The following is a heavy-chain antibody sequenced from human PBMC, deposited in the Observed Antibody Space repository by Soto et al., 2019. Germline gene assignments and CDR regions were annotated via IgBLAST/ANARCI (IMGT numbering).Heavy chain of an antibody. CDR1: GGTFSSYA. V-gene: IGHV1-69*13. D-gene: IGHD3-3*01. CDR2: IIPIFGTA. J-gene: IGHJ5*02. CDR3: ARSPLRFLEWSKKINWFDP. Sequence: GASVKVSCKASGGTFSSYAISWVRQAPGQGLEWMGGIIPIFGTANYAQKFQGRVTITADEPTSTAYMELSSLRSEDTAVYYCARSPLRFLEWSKKINWFDPWGQGTLVTVSS.